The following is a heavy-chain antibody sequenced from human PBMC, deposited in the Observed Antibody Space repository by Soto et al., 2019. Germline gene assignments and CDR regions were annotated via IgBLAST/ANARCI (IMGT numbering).Heavy chain of an antibody. CDR2: IYSGGYT. CDR1: GFDVSNND. CDR3: AREAIMVIAAPENYFDY. J-gene: IGHJ4*02. V-gene: IGHV3-66*01. Sequence: EVQLVESGGGLVQRGGSLRLSCAASGFDVSNNDMSWVRQAPGKGLEWVSVIYSGGYTNYADSVKGRFIVYRDSQKNTLYLQMDSLRAEETAVYYCAREAIMVIAAPENYFDYWGQETLVTVPS. D-gene: IGHD2-21*01.